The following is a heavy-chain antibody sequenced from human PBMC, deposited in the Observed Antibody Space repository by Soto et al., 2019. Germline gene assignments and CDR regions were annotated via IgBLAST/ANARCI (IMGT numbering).Heavy chain of an antibody. V-gene: IGHV3-72*01. CDR2: SRNKANSYTT. D-gene: IGHD1-26*01. CDR1: GFTLSDHY. J-gene: IGHJ4*02. CDR3: VRIKVMGAAPFGYSDS. Sequence: GGSLRLSCAASGFTLSDHYMDWVRQAPGKGLEWVGRSRNKANSYTTEYAASVKGRFTISRHDSGNSLYLQMNSLKTEDTAVYYCVRIKVMGAAPFGYSDSWGQGTLVTVSS.